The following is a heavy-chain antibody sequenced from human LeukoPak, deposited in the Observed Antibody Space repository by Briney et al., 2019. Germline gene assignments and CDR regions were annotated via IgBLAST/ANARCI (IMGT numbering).Heavy chain of an antibody. Sequence: GRSLRLSCAASGFTFSSYAMHWVRQAPGKGLEWVAVISYDGSNKYYADSVKGRFTISRDNSKNTLYLQMNSLRAEDTAVYYCARVMEFWSGYYKELGYWGQGTLVTVSS. CDR2: ISYDGSNK. J-gene: IGHJ4*02. D-gene: IGHD3-3*01. V-gene: IGHV3-30-3*01. CDR3: ARVMEFWSGYYKELGY. CDR1: GFTFSSYA.